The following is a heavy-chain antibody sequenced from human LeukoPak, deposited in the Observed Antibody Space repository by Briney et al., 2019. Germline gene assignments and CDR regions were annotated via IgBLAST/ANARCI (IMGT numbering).Heavy chain of an antibody. V-gene: IGHV3-30*18. CDR1: GFTFSSYG. J-gene: IGHJ4*02. Sequence: GTSLRLSRAASGFTFSSYGMHWVRQAPGKGPEWVAVISGDGSLKYYPDSVRGRFTISRDNSKNTLYLQMNSLRAADTAVYYCAKVRSRGAYGDYLNYFESWGREPWSPSPQ. CDR2: ISGDGSLK. D-gene: IGHD4-17*01. CDR3: AKVRSRGAYGDYLNYFES.